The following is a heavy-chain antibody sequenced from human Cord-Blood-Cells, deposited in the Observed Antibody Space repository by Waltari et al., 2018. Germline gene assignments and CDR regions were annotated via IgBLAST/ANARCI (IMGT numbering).Heavy chain of an antibody. Sequence: GRSLRLSCTASGFTFGDYAMSWFRQAPGKGLEWVGFIRSKAYGGTTEYAASVKGRFTISRDDSKSIAYLQMNSLKTEDTAVYYCTRGGIVGANDAFDIWGQGTMVTVSS. V-gene: IGHV3-49*03. CDR3: TRGGIVGANDAFDI. CDR2: IRSKAYGGTT. CDR1: GFTFGDYA. J-gene: IGHJ3*02. D-gene: IGHD1-26*01.